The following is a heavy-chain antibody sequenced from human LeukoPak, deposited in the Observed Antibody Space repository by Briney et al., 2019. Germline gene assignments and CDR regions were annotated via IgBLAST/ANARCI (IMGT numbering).Heavy chain of an antibody. Sequence: GGSLRLSCAASGFTFSSYGMSWVRQAPGKGLEWVANIKQDGSEKYYVDSVKGRFTISRDNAKNSLYLQMNSLRAEDTAVYYCARWGDFWSGYYKNAFDIWGQGTMVTVSS. CDR2: IKQDGSEK. CDR1: GFTFSSYG. D-gene: IGHD3-3*01. V-gene: IGHV3-7*01. CDR3: ARWGDFWSGYYKNAFDI. J-gene: IGHJ3*02.